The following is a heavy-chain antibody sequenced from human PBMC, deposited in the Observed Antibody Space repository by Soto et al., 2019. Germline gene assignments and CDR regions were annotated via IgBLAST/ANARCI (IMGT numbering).Heavy chain of an antibody. J-gene: IGHJ5*02. CDR1: GGSISSYY. CDR2: IYYSGST. Sequence: LSLTCTVSGGSISSYYWSWIRQPPGKGLEWIGYIYYSGSTNYNPSLKSRVTISVDTSKNQFSLKLSSVTAADTAVYYCARGGSITMVRGVPTPYNWFDPWGQGTLVTVSS. V-gene: IGHV4-59*01. CDR3: ARGGSITMVRGVPTPYNWFDP. D-gene: IGHD3-10*01.